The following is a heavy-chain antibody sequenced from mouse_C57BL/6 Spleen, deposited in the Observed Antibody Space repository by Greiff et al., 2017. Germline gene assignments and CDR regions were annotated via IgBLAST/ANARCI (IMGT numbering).Heavy chain of an antibody. J-gene: IGHJ2*01. CDR1: GFTFSDYG. Sequence: EVQVVESGGGLVKPGGSLKLSCAASGFTFSDYGMHWVRQAPEKGLEWVAYISSGSSTIYYADTVKGRFTISRDNAKNTLFLQMTSLRSEDTAMYYCAKSITTVVGFDYWGQGTTLTVSS. V-gene: IGHV5-17*01. CDR3: AKSITTVVGFDY. CDR2: ISSGSSTI. D-gene: IGHD1-1*01.